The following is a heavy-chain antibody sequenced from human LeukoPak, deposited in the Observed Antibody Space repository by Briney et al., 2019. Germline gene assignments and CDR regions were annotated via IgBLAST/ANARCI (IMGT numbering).Heavy chain of an antibody. CDR3: ARDGSGYSYGPNWFDP. D-gene: IGHD5-18*01. V-gene: IGHV3-30-3*01. CDR1: GFTFSSYA. J-gene: IGHJ5*02. Sequence: GRSLGLSCAASGFTFSSYAMHWVRQAPGKGLEWVAVISCDGSNKYYADSVKGRFTISRDNSKNTLYLQMNSLRAEDTAVYYCARDGSGYSYGPNWFDPWGQGTLVTVSS. CDR2: ISCDGSNK.